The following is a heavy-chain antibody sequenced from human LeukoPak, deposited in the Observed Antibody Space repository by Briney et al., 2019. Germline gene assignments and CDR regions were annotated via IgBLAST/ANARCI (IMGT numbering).Heavy chain of an antibody. CDR3: ARRHYYDSSGNLDY. Sequence: SETLSLTCAVYGGSFSGYYWSWIRQPPGKGLEWIGEINHSGSTNYNPSLKSRVTISVDTSKNQFSLKLSSVTAADTAVYYCARRHYYDSSGNLDYWGQGTLVTVSS. D-gene: IGHD3-22*01. CDR2: INHSGST. CDR1: GGSFSGYY. V-gene: IGHV4-34*01. J-gene: IGHJ4*02.